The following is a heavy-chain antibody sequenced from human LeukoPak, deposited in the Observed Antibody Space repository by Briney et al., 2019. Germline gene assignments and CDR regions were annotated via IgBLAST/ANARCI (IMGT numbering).Heavy chain of an antibody. CDR2: ISSSSSCI. J-gene: IGHJ3*02. Sequence: TSGSLTLSCAASGCTFSSYSLNWVRQPPGKGLEWVSSISSSSSCIYYADSVKGRFTISRDNAKNSLYLQMNRLRAEDTAVYYCAREIAAAGDAFDIWGQGTMVTVSS. CDR1: GCTFSSYS. V-gene: IGHV3-21*01. CDR3: AREIAAAGDAFDI. D-gene: IGHD6-13*01.